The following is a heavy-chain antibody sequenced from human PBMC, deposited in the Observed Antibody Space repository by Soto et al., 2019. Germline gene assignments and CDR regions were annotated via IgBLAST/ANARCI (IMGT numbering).Heavy chain of an antibody. CDR2: ISWNSGSI. Sequence: GGSLRLSCAASGFTFDDYAMHWVRQAPGKGLEWVSGISWNSGSIGYADSVKGRFTISRDNAKNSLYLQMNSLRAEDTALYYCAKDMGDPLYYYGSGAFDIWGQGTMVTVSS. CDR1: GFTFDDYA. J-gene: IGHJ3*02. V-gene: IGHV3-9*01. D-gene: IGHD3-10*01. CDR3: AKDMGDPLYYYGSGAFDI.